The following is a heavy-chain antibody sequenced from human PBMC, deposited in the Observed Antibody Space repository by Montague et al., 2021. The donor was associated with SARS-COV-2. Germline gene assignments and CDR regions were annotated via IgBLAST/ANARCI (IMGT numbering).Heavy chain of an antibody. Sequence: SETLSLTCAVSGGSISSSNWWSWFRQPPGKGLEWFGEIYHSGSTNYNPSLKSRVTISVDKSKNQFSLKLNSVTAADTAVYYCARAPRPQGWFGEHYWYSDLWGRGTLVTVSS. D-gene: IGHD3-10*01. J-gene: IGHJ2*01. CDR2: IYHSGST. V-gene: IGHV4-4*02. CDR3: ARAPRPQGWFGEHYWYSDL. CDR1: GGSISSSNW.